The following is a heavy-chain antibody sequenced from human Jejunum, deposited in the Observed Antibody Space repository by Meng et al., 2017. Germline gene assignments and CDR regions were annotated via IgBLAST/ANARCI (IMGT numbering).Heavy chain of an antibody. Sequence: GESLKISCAASGFTFSDYHMSWIRQAPGKGLEWISYISDSGSTIYYADSVKGRFTISRDNAKNSLYLQMYSLRAEDTAVYYCARGYAYGADYYSALDVWGQGTTVTVSS. V-gene: IGHV3-11*01. J-gene: IGHJ6*02. CDR3: ARGYAYGADYYSALDV. D-gene: IGHD5-18*01. CDR1: GFTFSDYH. CDR2: ISDSGSTI.